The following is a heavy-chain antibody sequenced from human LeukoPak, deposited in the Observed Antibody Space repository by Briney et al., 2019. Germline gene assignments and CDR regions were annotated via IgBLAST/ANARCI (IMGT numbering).Heavy chain of an antibody. CDR1: GFSFTKYG. V-gene: IGHV3-9*01. Sequence: GGSLRLSCAASGFSFTKYGMHWVRQAPGKGLEWVSGISWNSGSIGYADSVKGRFTISRDNAKNSLYLQMNSLRVEDTALYYCAKDIYSSSWNYFDYWGQGTLVTVSS. CDR2: ISWNSGSI. D-gene: IGHD6-13*01. CDR3: AKDIYSSSWNYFDY. J-gene: IGHJ4*02.